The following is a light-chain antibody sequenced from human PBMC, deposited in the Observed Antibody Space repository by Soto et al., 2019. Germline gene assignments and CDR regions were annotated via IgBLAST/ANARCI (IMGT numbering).Light chain of an antibody. J-gene: IGKJ1*01. V-gene: IGKV1-39*01. Sequence: PSSLSASVADRVTITCGASQSISSYLNWYQQKPGKAPKLLIYAASSLQSGVPSRFSGSGSGTDFTLTISSLQPEDFATYYCQQSYSTPRTFGQGTKVDIK. CDR2: AAS. CDR1: QSISSY. CDR3: QQSYSTPRT.